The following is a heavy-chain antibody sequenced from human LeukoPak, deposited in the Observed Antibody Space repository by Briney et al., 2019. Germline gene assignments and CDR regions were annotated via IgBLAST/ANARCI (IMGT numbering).Heavy chain of an antibody. V-gene: IGHV3-21*01. CDR1: GFTFSSYS. D-gene: IGHD5-24*01. CDR2: ISSSSSYI. CDR3: ARDGYSNFDY. Sequence: GGSLRLSCAASGFTFSSYSMNWVRQAPEKGLEWVSSISSSSSYIYYANSVKGRFTISRDNAKNSLYLQMNSLRAEDTAVYYCARDGYSNFDYWGQGTLVTVSS. J-gene: IGHJ4*02.